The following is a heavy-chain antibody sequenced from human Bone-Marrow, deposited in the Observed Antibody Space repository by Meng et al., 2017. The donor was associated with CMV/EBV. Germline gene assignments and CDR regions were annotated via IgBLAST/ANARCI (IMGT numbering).Heavy chain of an antibody. Sequence: SETLSLTCAVYGGSFSGYYWSWIRQPPGKGLEWIGEINHSGSTNYNPSLKSRVTISVDTSKNQFSLKLSSVTAADAAVYYCAIHSNHKMLNWFDPWGQGTLVTVSS. CDR2: INHSGST. J-gene: IGHJ5*02. CDR1: GGSFSGYY. D-gene: IGHD4-11*01. V-gene: IGHV4-34*01. CDR3: AIHSNHKMLNWFDP.